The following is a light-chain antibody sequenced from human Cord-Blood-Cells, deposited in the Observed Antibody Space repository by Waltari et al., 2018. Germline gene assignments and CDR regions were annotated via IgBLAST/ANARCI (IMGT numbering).Light chain of an antibody. CDR1: SSDVGGYTY. Sequence: QSALTQPRSVPGSPGQSVTISCTGTSSDVGGYTYVSWYQQHPGKAPKLMIYDVSKRPSGVPDRFSGSKSGNTASLTISGLQAEDEADYYCCSYAGSYVFGTGTKVTVL. CDR3: CSYAGSYV. V-gene: IGLV2-11*01. J-gene: IGLJ1*01. CDR2: DVS.